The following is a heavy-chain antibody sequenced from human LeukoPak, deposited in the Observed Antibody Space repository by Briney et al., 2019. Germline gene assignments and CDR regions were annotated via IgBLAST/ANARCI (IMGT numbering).Heavy chain of an antibody. V-gene: IGHV4-30-4*08. CDR1: GGSISSGDYY. J-gene: IGHJ4*02. CDR2: IYYSGST. CDR3: ARARGEYCSSTSCYNYFDY. D-gene: IGHD2-2*02. Sequence: SETLSLTCTVSGGSISSGDYYWSWIRQPPGKGLEWIGYIYYSGSTYYNPSLRSRVTISVDTSKNQFSLKLSSVTAADTAVYYCARARGEYCSSTSCYNYFDYWGQGTLVTVSS.